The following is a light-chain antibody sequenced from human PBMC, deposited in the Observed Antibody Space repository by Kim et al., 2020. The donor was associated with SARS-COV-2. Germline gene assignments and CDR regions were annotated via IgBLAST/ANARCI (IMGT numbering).Light chain of an antibody. J-gene: IGLJ3*02. CDR2: EDD. V-gene: IGLV6-57*04. Sequence: FMLTQSHSVSESPGKTVTISCTRSSGSIASNYVQWYQQRPGSAPTAVIYEDDQRPSGVPDRFSGSIDSSSNSASLIISGLKTEDEADYYCQSYDNNNQVFGGGTPLTVL. CDR3: QSYDNNNQV. CDR1: SGSIASNY.